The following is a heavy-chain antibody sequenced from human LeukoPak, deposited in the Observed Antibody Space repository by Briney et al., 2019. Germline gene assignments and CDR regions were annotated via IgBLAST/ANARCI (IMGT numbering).Heavy chain of an antibody. Sequence: GASVKVSCKASGYTFTSYGISWVRQAPGQGLEWMGWISAYNGNTNYAQKLQGRVTMTTDTSTSTAYTELRSLRSDDTAVYYCARDTYYDILTGYYDWFDPWGQGTLVTVSS. J-gene: IGHJ5*02. V-gene: IGHV1-18*01. D-gene: IGHD3-9*01. CDR2: ISAYNGNT. CDR3: ARDTYYDILTGYYDWFDP. CDR1: GYTFTSYG.